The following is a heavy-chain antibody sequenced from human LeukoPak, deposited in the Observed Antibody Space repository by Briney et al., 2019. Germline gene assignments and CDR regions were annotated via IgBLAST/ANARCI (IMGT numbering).Heavy chain of an antibody. CDR1: GFTFSSYA. J-gene: IGHJ4*02. CDR3: AKDPNVVVVAAPIWFDY. Sequence: GGSLRLSCAASGFTFSSYAMSWVRQAPGKGLEWVSAISGSGGSTYYADSVKGRFTISRDNSKDTLYLQMNSLRAEDTAVYYCAKDPNVVVVAAPIWFDYWGQGTLVTVSS. D-gene: IGHD2-15*01. CDR2: ISGSGGST. V-gene: IGHV3-23*01.